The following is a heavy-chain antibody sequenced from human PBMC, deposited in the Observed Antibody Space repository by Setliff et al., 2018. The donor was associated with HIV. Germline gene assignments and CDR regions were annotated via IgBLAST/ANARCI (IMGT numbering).Heavy chain of an antibody. Sequence: SETLSLTCAVSGDSMSSGDYSWNWIRQSPGKGLEWIGYIYPSGRTYYNPSLKNRVTISVDTSKNQFSLKLSSVTAADTAVYYCARWPPHRSSDYDQEYYFDDWGQGTLVTVS. J-gene: IGHJ4*02. CDR1: GDSMSSGDYS. CDR3: ARWPPHRSSDYDQEYYFDD. D-gene: IGHD3-22*01. CDR2: IYPSGRT. V-gene: IGHV4-30-2*06.